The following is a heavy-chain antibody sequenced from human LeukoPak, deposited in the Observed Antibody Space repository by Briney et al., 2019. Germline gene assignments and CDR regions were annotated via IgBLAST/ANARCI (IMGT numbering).Heavy chain of an antibody. CDR1: GDSINSYY. CDR3: ARESGYYYDTSGYTFDY. J-gene: IGHJ4*02. CDR2: IYTSGT. Sequence: SETLSLTCTVSGDSINSYYWSWIRQPAGKGLEWIGRIYTSGTDYNPSLKSRVSMSVDTSKNQFSLRLRSVTAADTAVYYCARESGYYYDTSGYTFDYWGQGILVTVSS. V-gene: IGHV4-4*07. D-gene: IGHD3-22*01.